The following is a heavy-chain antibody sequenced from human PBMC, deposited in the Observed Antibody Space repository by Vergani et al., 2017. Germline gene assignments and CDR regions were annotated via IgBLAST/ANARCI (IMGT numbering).Heavy chain of an antibody. J-gene: IGHJ4*02. CDR2: INHSGST. CDR3: ARDSGSSWYFDY. D-gene: IGHD6-13*01. V-gene: IGHV4-34*01. CDR1: GGSFSGYY. Sequence: QVQLQQWGAGLLKPSETLSLTCAVYGGSFSGYYWSWIRQPPGKGLEWIGEINHSGSTNYNPSLKSRVTISVDTSKNQFSLKLSSVTAEDTAVYYCARDSGSSWYFDYWGQGTLVTVSS.